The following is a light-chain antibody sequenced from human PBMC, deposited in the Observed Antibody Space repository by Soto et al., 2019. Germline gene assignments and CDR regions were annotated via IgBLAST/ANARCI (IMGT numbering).Light chain of an antibody. V-gene: IGKV3-15*01. Sequence: EIVMTQSPATVSVSPGQTVTLTCRASQSVGNYLGWYQQKPGQAPRLVLYGASTRATGVPDRFSGYGSGTYFTLSISSRQSEDFAIYYCQQYTGWPPKLTFGGGTKVEIK. CDR2: GAS. CDR3: QQYTGWPPKLT. J-gene: IGKJ4*01. CDR1: QSVGNY.